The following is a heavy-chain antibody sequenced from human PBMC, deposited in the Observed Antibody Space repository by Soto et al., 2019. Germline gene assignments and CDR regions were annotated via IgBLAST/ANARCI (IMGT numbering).Heavy chain of an antibody. D-gene: IGHD5-18*01. J-gene: IGHJ6*02. V-gene: IGHV4-61*01. CDR1: GGSVSSGSYY. CDR3: ARGGYSYGGWLGYYYGMDV. CDR2: IYYSGST. Sequence: SETLSFTCTVSGGSVSSGSYYWSWIRQPPGKGLEWIGYIYYSGSTNYNPSLKSRVTISVDTSKNQFSLKLSSVTAADTAVYYCARGGYSYGGWLGYYYGMDVWGQGTTVTVSS.